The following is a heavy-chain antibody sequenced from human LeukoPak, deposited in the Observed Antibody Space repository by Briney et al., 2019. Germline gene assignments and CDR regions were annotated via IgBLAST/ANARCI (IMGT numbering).Heavy chain of an antibody. V-gene: IGHV3-23*01. CDR2: ISGSGGST. Sequence: GGSLRLSCAASGFTFSSYAMSWVRQAPGKGLEWVSFISGSGGSTYYADSVKGRFTISRDNSKNTLYLQMNSLRAEDTAIYYCAKLWFGELSWVDYWGQGTLVTVSP. CDR3: AKLWFGELSWVDY. CDR1: GFTFSSYA. D-gene: IGHD3-10*01. J-gene: IGHJ4*02.